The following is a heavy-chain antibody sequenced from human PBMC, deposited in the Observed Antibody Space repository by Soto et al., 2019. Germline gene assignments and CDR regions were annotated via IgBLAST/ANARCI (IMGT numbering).Heavy chain of an antibody. CDR3: ARDSAAKIYYYYYMDV. CDR1: GFTVSSNY. Sequence: PGGSLRLSCAASGFTVSSNYMSWVRQAPGKGLEWVSVIYSGGSTYYADSVKGRFTISRDNSKNTLYLQMNSLRAEDTAVYYCARDSAAKIYYYYYMDVWAKGNTVTVSS. J-gene: IGHJ6*03. V-gene: IGHV3-66*01. D-gene: IGHD5-12*01. CDR2: IYSGGST.